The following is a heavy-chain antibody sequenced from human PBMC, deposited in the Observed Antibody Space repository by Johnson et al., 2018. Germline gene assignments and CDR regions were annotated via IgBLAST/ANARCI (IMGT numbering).Heavy chain of an antibody. CDR1: GFTFSSYG. D-gene: IGHD1-26*01. CDR3: AKDQSPEVGVDPFDI. Sequence: QVELQESGGGVVQPGRSLRLSCAASGFTFSSYGMHWVRQAPGKGLEWVAVISYDGSNKYYADSVKGRFTISRDNSKNTLYLQMNSLRAEDTAVYYCAKDQSPEVGVDPFDIWGQGTMVTVSS. V-gene: IGHV3-30*18. J-gene: IGHJ3*02. CDR2: ISYDGSNK.